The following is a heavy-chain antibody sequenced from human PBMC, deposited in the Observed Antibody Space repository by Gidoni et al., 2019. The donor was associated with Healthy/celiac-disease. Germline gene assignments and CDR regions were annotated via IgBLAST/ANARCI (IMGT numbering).Heavy chain of an antibody. J-gene: IGHJ4*02. CDR1: GFTFSSYE. Sequence: EVQLVESGGGLVQPGGSLRLSCAASGFTFSSYEMNWVRQAPGKGLEWVSYISSSGSTIYYADSVKGRFTISRDNAKNSLYLQMNSLRAEDTAVYYCAREESYYGSGSYLFDYWGQGTLVTVSS. CDR2: ISSSGSTI. V-gene: IGHV3-48*03. D-gene: IGHD3-10*01. CDR3: AREESYYGSGSYLFDY.